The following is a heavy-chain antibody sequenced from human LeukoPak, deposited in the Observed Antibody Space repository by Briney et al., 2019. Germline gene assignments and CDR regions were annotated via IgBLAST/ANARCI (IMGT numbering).Heavy chain of an antibody. Sequence: GGSLRLSCAASGFTFDDYAMHWVRHAPGKGLEWVSGISWNSGSIGYADSVKGRFTISRDNAKNSLYLQMNSLRAEDTALYYCAKDIPSGNVPYYYYGMDVWGQGTTVTVSS. V-gene: IGHV3-9*01. J-gene: IGHJ6*02. CDR2: ISWNSGSI. D-gene: IGHD3-10*01. CDR1: GFTFDDYA. CDR3: AKDIPSGNVPYYYYGMDV.